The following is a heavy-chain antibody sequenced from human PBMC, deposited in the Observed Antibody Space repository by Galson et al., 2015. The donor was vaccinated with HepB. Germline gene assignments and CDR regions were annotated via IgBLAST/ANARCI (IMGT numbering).Heavy chain of an antibody. CDR2: IIPILGIA. CDR1: GYTFTSYG. V-gene: IGHV1-69*04. J-gene: IGHJ4*02. Sequence: SVKVSCKASGYTFTSYGISWVRQAPGQGLEWMGRIIPILGIANYAQKFQGRVTITADKSTSTAYMELSSLRSEDTAVYYCARAFENYYDSSGYYIFDYWGQGTLVTVSS. D-gene: IGHD3-22*01. CDR3: ARAFENYYDSSGYYIFDY.